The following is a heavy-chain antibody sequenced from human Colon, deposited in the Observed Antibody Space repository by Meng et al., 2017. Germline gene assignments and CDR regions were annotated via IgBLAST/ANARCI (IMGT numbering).Heavy chain of an antibody. CDR1: GGSISSGDCY. D-gene: IGHD4-17*01. CDR2: IYYSGST. Sequence: SAPGLDLPSQPLYLTCTVSGGSISSGDCYWGGIRQPPGKGLEWIGYIYYSGSTYYNPSLKSRVTISVDTSKNQFSLKLSSVTAADTAVYYCARGPTTYFDYWGQGTLVTVSS. CDR3: ARGPTTYFDY. V-gene: IGHV4-30-4*01. J-gene: IGHJ4*02.